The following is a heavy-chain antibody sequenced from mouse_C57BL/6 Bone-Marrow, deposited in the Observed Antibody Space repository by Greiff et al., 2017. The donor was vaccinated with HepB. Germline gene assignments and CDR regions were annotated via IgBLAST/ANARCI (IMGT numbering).Heavy chain of an antibody. CDR1: GYTFTSYW. CDR3: ARAHYYGSSYVHWYFDV. Sequence: VQLQQPGAELVKPGASVKMSCKASGYTFTSYWMHWVKQRPGQGLEWIGEIDPSDSYTNYNQKFKGKSTLTVDKSSSTAYMQLSSLTSEDSAVYYCARAHYYGSSYVHWYFDVWGTGTTVTVSS. J-gene: IGHJ1*03. D-gene: IGHD1-1*01. V-gene: IGHV1-69*01. CDR2: IDPSDSYT.